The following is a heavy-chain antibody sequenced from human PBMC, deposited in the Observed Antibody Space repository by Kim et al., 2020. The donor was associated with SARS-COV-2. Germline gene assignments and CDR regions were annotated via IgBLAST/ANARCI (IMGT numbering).Heavy chain of an antibody. CDR3: SRLRGTGTTRSQSSRYYMNV. V-gene: IGHV2-70*11. Sequence: SGPTLVNPTQTLTLTCTFSGFSLSTSGMCVSWIRQSPGKALEWLARIDWDDDMYYNKSLKTRLTISKDTSKNQVVLIMTNMDPVDTATYYCSRLRGTGTTRSQSSRYYMNVWGKGTMVTVSS. D-gene: IGHD1-7*01. J-gene: IGHJ6*03. CDR2: IDWDDDM. CDR1: GFSLSTSGMC.